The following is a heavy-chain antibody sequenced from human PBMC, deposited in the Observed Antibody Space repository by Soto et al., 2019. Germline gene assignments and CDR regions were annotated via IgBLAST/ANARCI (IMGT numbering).Heavy chain of an antibody. D-gene: IGHD2-2*01. CDR2: ISSSSSYI. Sequence: EVQLVESGGGLVKPGGSLRLSCAASGFTFSSYSMNWVRQAPGKGLEWVSSISSSSSYIYYADSVKGRFTISRDNAKNSLYLQINSLRADDTAVYYCARDEGSSKHFDYWGQGTLVTVSS. CDR3: ARDEGSSKHFDY. J-gene: IGHJ4*02. CDR1: GFTFSSYS. V-gene: IGHV3-21*01.